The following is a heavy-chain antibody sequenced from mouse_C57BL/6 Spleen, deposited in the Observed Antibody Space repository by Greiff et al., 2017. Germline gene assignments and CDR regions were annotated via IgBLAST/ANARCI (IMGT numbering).Heavy chain of an antibody. V-gene: IGHV1-72*01. CDR3: AREAYYFDY. Sequence: VQLQQPGAELVKPGASVKLSCKASGYTFTSYWMHWVKQRPGRGLEWIGRIAPNSGGTKYNEKFKSKATLTVDKPSSTAYMQLSSLTYGDSAVYYCAREAYYFDYWGQGTTLTVSS. CDR2: IAPNSGGT. J-gene: IGHJ2*01. CDR1: GYTFTSYW.